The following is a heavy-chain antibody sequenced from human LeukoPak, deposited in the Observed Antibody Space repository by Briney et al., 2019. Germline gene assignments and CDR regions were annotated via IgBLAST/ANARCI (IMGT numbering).Heavy chain of an antibody. D-gene: IGHD3-10*01. V-gene: IGHV4-39*01. CDR2: IYYSGST. Sequence: PSETLSLTCTVSGGSISSSSYYWGWIRQPLGKGLEWIGTIYYSGSTYYNPSLKSRIIISVDASKNQFSLRLTSVTAADTAVYYCARRARSAATDPYFDYWGQGTLVTVSS. CDR1: GGSISSSSYY. J-gene: IGHJ4*02. CDR3: ARRARSAATDPYFDY.